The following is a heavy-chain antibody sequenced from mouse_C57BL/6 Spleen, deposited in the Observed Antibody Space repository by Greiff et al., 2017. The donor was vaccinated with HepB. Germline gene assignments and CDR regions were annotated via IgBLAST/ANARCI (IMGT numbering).Heavy chain of an antibody. Sequence: VQLQQSGPGLVKPSQSLSLTCSVTGYSITSGYYWNWIRQFPGNKLEWMGYISYDGSNNYNPSLKNRISITRDTSKNQFFLKLNSVTTEDTATYYCAREGIGGVDYWGQGTTLTVSS. J-gene: IGHJ2*01. D-gene: IGHD2-14*01. CDR3: AREGIGGVDY. V-gene: IGHV3-6*01. CDR1: GYSITSGYY. CDR2: ISYDGSN.